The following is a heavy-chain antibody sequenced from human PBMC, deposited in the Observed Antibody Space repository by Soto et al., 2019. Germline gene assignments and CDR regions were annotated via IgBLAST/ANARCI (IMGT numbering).Heavy chain of an antibody. J-gene: IGHJ5*01. Sequence: QITLNESGPALVKPTQTLTLTCTFSGFSLTTSGVGVHWIRQSPGKALEWLAVIYGDDDKRYNPSLETRPTITKATSKNQMVLKMTNMDPLDTATYFCAHNPSYSTNFYLRDDWFDSWGQGTLVTVSS. D-gene: IGHD6-13*01. CDR2: IYGDDDK. V-gene: IGHV2-5*02. CDR1: GFSLTTSGVG. CDR3: AHNPSYSTNFYLRDDWFDS.